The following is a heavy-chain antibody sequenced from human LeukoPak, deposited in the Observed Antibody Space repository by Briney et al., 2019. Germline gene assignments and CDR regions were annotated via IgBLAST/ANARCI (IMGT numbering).Heavy chain of an antibody. V-gene: IGHV3-66*01. J-gene: IGHJ6*03. D-gene: IGHD6-13*01. CDR2: IYSGGST. CDR3: ARDQRYSSSWYGFNYYYYYYMDV. Sequence: GGSLRLSCAASEFSVGSNYMTWVRQAPGKGLEWVSLIYSGGSTYYADSVKGRFTISRDNSKNTLYLQMNSLRAEDTAVYYCARDQRYSSSWYGFNYYYYYYMDVWGKGTTVTVSS. CDR1: EFSVGSNY.